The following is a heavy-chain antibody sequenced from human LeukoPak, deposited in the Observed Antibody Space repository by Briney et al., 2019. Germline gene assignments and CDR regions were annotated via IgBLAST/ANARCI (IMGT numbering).Heavy chain of an antibody. D-gene: IGHD3-9*01. J-gene: IGHJ6*04. CDR1: GFTFSSYG. CDR2: ISYDGSNK. V-gene: IGHV3-30*18. CDR3: AKDHYDILTGCRIGDYYYGMDV. Sequence: PGRSLRLSCAASGFTFSSYGMHWVRQAPGKGLEWVAVISYDGSNKYYADSVKGRFTISRDNSKNTLYLQMNSLRAEDTAVYYCAKDHYDILTGCRIGDYYYGMDVWGKGTTVTVSS.